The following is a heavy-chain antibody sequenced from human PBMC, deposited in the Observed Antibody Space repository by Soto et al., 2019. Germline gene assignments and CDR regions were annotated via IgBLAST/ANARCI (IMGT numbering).Heavy chain of an antibody. CDR2: IWYDGSNK. CDR3: ARDLLGYCSSTSCYDLDY. CDR1: GFTFSSYG. V-gene: IGHV3-33*01. Sequence: PGGSLRLSCAASGFTFSSYGMHWVRQAPGKGLEWVAVIWYDGSNKYYADSVKGRFTISRDNSKNTLYLQMNSLRAEDTAVYYCARDLLGYCSSTSCYDLDYWGQGTLVTVSS. J-gene: IGHJ4*02. D-gene: IGHD2-2*01.